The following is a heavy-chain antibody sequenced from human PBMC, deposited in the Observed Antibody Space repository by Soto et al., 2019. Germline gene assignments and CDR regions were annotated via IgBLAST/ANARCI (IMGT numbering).Heavy chain of an antibody. D-gene: IGHD7-27*01. CDR2: IIPIFGTA. V-gene: IGHV1-69*13. Sequence: ASVKVSCKASGGTFSSYAISWVRQAPGQGLEWMGGIIPIFGTANYAQKFQGRVTITADESTSTAYMELSSLRSEDTAVYYCARSLGSVALRGNWYFDLWGRGTLVTVSS. CDR3: ARSLGSVALRGNWYFDL. J-gene: IGHJ2*01. CDR1: GGTFSSYA.